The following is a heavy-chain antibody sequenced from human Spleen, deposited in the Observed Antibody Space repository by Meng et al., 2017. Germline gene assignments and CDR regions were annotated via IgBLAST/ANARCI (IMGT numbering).Heavy chain of an antibody. CDR3: VRDGPNWGKDFDS. CDR2: ISSSGSTT. J-gene: IGHJ4*02. V-gene: IGHV3-48*03. Sequence: GGSLRLSCAGPGFIFNNYEMNWVRQAPGKGLEWVSYISSSGSTTYYADSVKGRFTISRDNSKNTLYLEMNSLRVEDTAVYYCVRDGPNWGKDFDSWGQGTLVTVSS. CDR1: GFIFNNYE. D-gene: IGHD7-27*01.